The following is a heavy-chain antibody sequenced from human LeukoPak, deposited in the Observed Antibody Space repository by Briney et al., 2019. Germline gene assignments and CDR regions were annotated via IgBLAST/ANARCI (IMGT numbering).Heavy chain of an antibody. D-gene: IGHD2-21*02. V-gene: IGHV1-69*13. Sequence: ASVKVSSKASGGTFSIYAISWVRQAPGPGLEWMGGIIPIFGTANYAQKFQGRVTITADESTSTAYMELSSLRSEDTAVYYCARVGLLPYCDYWGQGTLVTVSS. J-gene: IGHJ4*02. CDR2: IIPIFGTA. CDR3: ARVGLLPYCDY. CDR1: GGTFSIYA.